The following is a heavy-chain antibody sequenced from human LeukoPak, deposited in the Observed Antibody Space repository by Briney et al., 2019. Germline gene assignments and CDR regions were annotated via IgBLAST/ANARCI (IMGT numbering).Heavy chain of an antibody. CDR3: ARLGRYADY. CDR1: GFTFSSYA. D-gene: IGHD3-16*01. V-gene: IGHV3-23*01. J-gene: IGHJ4*02. Sequence: GGSLRLSCAASGFTFSSYAVTWVRQVPGKGLEWVSHISGSGGSSYHVDSVKGRFTISRDNSKNTLYLQMNSLRAEDTAVYYCARLGRYADYWGQGTLVTVSS. CDR2: ISGSGGSS.